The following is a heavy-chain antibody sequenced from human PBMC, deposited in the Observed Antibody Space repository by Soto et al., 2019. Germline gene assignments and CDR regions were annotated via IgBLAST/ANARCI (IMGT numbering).Heavy chain of an antibody. CDR1: GESIRSYY. Sequence: SEKLSHTYTVSGESIRSYYWTWIRQPPGKGLELIGYIYYSGSTRYNPSLKSRVTISVDMSKNQFPLKLSSVIAADTAVYYCARAYGGFDNGLDVLGQWTAVT. J-gene: IGHJ6*02. CDR2: IYYSGST. V-gene: IGHV4-59*01. CDR3: ARAYGGFDNGLDV. D-gene: IGHD5-12*01.